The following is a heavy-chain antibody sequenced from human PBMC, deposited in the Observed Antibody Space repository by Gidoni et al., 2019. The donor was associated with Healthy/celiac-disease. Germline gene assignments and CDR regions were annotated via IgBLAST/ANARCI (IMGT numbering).Heavy chain of an antibody. CDR1: GYSFTSYW. Sequence: EVQLVQSGAEVNKPGESLKISCKVSGYSFTSYWIGWVRQVPGKGLEWMGIIHPGDSDTRYSPSFQGQVTISADKSISTAYLQWSSLKASDTDMYYCARLIGYYDSSGYPMPDYWGQGTLVTVSS. CDR2: IHPGDSDT. CDR3: ARLIGYYDSSGYPMPDY. J-gene: IGHJ4*02. V-gene: IGHV5-51*03. D-gene: IGHD3-22*01.